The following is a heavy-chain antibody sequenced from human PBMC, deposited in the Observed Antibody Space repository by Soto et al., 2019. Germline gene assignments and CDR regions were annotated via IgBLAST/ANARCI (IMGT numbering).Heavy chain of an antibody. J-gene: IGHJ4*02. Sequence: QVRLQESGPGLVNPSGTLSLTCVVSGGSITSPNWWTWVRQPPGRGLEWIAEMHHSGSTNYSQSLKSRVVMSIDKSKNQFSLKLNSVTAADTAVYYCATGNVYYYGSGGLWDQWGRGALVTVSS. D-gene: IGHD3-10*01. CDR1: GGSITSPNW. CDR3: ATGNVYYYGSGGLWDQ. V-gene: IGHV4-4*02. CDR2: MHHSGST.